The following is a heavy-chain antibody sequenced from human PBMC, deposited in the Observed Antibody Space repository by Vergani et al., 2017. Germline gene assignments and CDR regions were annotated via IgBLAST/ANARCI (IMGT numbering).Heavy chain of an antibody. CDR2: INPNSGGT. V-gene: IGHV1-2*02. J-gene: IGHJ3*02. CDR3: ARIPWLRLNGHAGDI. CDR1: GYSFTGYY. D-gene: IGHD5-12*01. Sequence: QVQLVQSGAEVKKPGASVKVSCKASGYSFTGYYMHWVRQAPGQGLEWMGWINPNSGGTNYAQKFQGRVTMTRDTSISTAYMELSRLRSDDTAVYYCARIPWLRLNGHAGDIWGQGTMVTVSS.